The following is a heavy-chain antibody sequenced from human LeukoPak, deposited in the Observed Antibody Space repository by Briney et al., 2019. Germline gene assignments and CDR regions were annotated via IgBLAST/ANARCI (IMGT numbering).Heavy chain of an antibody. V-gene: IGHV4-34*01. CDR3: ARWTPFDIVVVPAAMQVDY. CDR1: GGSFSGYY. Sequence: SETLSLTCAVYGGSFSGYYWSWIRQPPGKGLECIGEINHSGSTNYKPSLKSRVTISVDTSKNQFSLKLSSVAAADTAVYYCARWTPFDIVVVPAAMQVDYWGQGTLVTVSS. J-gene: IGHJ4*02. CDR2: INHSGST. D-gene: IGHD2-2*01.